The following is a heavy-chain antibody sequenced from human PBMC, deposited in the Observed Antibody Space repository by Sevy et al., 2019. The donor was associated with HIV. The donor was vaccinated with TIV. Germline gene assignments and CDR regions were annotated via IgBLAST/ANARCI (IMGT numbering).Heavy chain of an antibody. Sequence: GGSLRLSCAASGFTFSNYWMSWVRQAPGKGLEWVANIKRGGSEKYYMASVKGRFTISRDNAKNSLYLQINSLRAEDTAMYYCARDCSSTSCHWGMDVWGQGTTVTVSS. CDR1: GFTFSNYW. CDR2: IKRGGSEK. V-gene: IGHV3-7*03. J-gene: IGHJ6*02. D-gene: IGHD2-2*01. CDR3: ARDCSSTSCHWGMDV.